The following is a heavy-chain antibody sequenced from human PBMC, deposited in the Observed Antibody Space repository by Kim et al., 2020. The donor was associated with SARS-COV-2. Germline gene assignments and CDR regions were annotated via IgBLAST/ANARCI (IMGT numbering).Heavy chain of an antibody. CDR3: ARDGPGYSGSYPY. D-gene: IGHD1-26*01. Sequence: YAQKFQGRVTITADESTSTAYMELSSLRSEDTAVYYCARDGPGYSGSYPYWGQGTLVTVSS. J-gene: IGHJ4*02. V-gene: IGHV1-69*01.